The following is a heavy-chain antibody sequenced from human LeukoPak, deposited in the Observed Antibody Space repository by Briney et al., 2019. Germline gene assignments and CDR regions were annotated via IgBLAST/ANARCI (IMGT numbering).Heavy chain of an antibody. Sequence: KPSETLSLTCTVSGGSISSSSYYWGWIRQPPGKGLEWIGSIYYSGSTYYNPSLKSRVTISVDTPKNQFSLKLSSVTAADTAVYYCARLAYCGGDCPLDYWGQGTLVTVSS. J-gene: IGHJ4*02. CDR2: IYYSGST. CDR1: GGSISSSSYY. D-gene: IGHD2-21*01. V-gene: IGHV4-39*01. CDR3: ARLAYCGGDCPLDY.